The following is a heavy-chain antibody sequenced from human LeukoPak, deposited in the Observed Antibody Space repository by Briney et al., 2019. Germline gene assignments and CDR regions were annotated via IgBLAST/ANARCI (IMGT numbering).Heavy chain of an antibody. J-gene: IGHJ6*02. V-gene: IGHV3-64*01. CDR3: ARVGSATVTTRRGMDV. CDR1: GFTFSSHA. Sequence: GGSLRLSCAASGFTFSSHAMHWVRQAPGKGLEYVSAISSNGGSTYYANSVKGRFTISRDNSKNTLYLQMGSLRAEDMAVYYCARVGSATVTTRRGMDVWGQGTTVTVSS. CDR2: ISSNGGST. D-gene: IGHD4-17*01.